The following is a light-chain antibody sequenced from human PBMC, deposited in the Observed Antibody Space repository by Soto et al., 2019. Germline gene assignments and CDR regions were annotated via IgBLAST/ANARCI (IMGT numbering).Light chain of an antibody. CDR2: TSD. CDR1: TSNFGTKS. CDR3: ASWDDSLHGPL. J-gene: IGLJ2*01. V-gene: IGLV1-44*01. Sequence: QSALTQPPSASGTPGQRVTISCSGATSNFGTKSVNWYQHLPGAAPRLLIYTSDQRPSGVPDRFSGSKSGTSASLAISGLLSADEGDYFCASWDDSLHGPLFGGGTKLTVL.